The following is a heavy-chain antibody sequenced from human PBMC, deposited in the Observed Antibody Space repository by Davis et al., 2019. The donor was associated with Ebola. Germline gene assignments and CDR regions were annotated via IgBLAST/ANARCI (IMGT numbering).Heavy chain of an antibody. D-gene: IGHD4-23*01. Sequence: MPSETLSLTCTVSGGSISSGDYYWSWIRQPPGKGLEWIGNIYYSGSTNYNSSLKSRVTISVDTSKNQFSLKLSSVTAADTAVYYCAREYGGNFDYWGQGTLVTVSS. CDR2: IYYSGST. CDR3: AREYGGNFDY. V-gene: IGHV4-61*08. J-gene: IGHJ4*02. CDR1: GGSISSGDYY.